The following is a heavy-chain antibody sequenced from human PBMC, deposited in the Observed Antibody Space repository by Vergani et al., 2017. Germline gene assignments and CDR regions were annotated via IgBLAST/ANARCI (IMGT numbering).Heavy chain of an antibody. Sequence: EVQLVESGGGLVKPGGSLRLSCAASGFTFSSDEMNWVRQAPGKGLEWVSHISSSGSNIYYADSVKGRFTIARDNAKNSLYLQMNSLRAEDTAVYYCARDGGTENYYYYGMDVWGQGTTVTVSS. CDR3: ARDGGTENYYYYGMDV. V-gene: IGHV3-48*03. CDR2: ISSSGSNI. D-gene: IGHD3-16*01. CDR1: GFTFSSDE. J-gene: IGHJ6*02.